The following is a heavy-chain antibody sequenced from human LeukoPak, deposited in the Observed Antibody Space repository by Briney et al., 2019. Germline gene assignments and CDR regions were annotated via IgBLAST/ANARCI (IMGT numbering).Heavy chain of an antibody. V-gene: IGHV3-23*01. CDR1: GFTFSSYA. D-gene: IGHD4-11*01. Sequence: GGSLRLSCAGSGFTFSSYAMRWVRQAPGQGLEWVSAISDSGDYTSYADSVRGRLTSCRENSQNTVYLHMNGLRAEDTVAYYCAKDAQRGFVYSNSLETWGQGTLVTVSS. CDR2: ISDSGDYT. J-gene: IGHJ4*02. CDR3: AKDAQRGFVYSNSLET.